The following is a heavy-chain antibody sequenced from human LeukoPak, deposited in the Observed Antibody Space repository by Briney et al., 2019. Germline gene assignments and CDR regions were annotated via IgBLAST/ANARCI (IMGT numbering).Heavy chain of an antibody. Sequence: SVKVSCKXSGGTFSSYAISWVRQAPRQGLEWMGGIIPIFGTANYPQKFQGRVTITADESTSTAYMELSSLRSEDTAVYYCARGAPIVGAFRLAGYYFDYWGQGTLVTVSS. CDR1: GGTFSSYA. V-gene: IGHV1-69*13. J-gene: IGHJ4*02. CDR3: ARGAPIVGAFRLAGYYFDY. D-gene: IGHD1-26*01. CDR2: IIPIFGTA.